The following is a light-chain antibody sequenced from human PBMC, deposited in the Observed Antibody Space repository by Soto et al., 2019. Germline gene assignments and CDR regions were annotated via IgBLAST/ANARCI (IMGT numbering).Light chain of an antibody. Sequence: DIQMTQSPPTLSASVGDRVTITCRASQSISTWLAWYQQKPGKAPKLLIYKASSLQRGVPSRFSGSGSGTEFTLTISSLQPDDFATYYCQQYYIYWTFGQGTKVEIK. CDR3: QQYYIYWT. CDR2: KAS. J-gene: IGKJ1*01. CDR1: QSISTW. V-gene: IGKV1-5*03.